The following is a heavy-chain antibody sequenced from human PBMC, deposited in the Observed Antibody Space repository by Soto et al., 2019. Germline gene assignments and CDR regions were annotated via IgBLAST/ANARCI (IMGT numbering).Heavy chain of an antibody. J-gene: IGHJ6*02. Sequence: QLQLQESGPGLVKPSETLSLTCTVSGGSISSSSYYWGWIRQPPGKGLEWIGSVYYSGSTYYNPSLKSRVTISVDTSKNQLSLKLSSVTAADTAVYYCARSYAQTYYDSSGTPRYYYYYGMDVWGQGTTVTVSS. V-gene: IGHV4-39*01. CDR3: ARSYAQTYYDSSGTPRYYYYYGMDV. CDR1: GGSISSSSYY. CDR2: VYYSGST. D-gene: IGHD3-22*01.